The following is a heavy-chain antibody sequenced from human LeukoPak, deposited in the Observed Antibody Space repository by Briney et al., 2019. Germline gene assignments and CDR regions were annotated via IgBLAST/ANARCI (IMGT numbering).Heavy chain of an antibody. CDR3: ARDFGDIVVVVAAYGMDV. CDR1: GYTFTSYA. Sequence: GASVKVSCKASGYTFTSYAMHWVRQAPGQGLEWMGIINPSGGSTSYAQKFQGRVTMTRDTSTSTVYMELSSLRSEDTAVYYCARDFGDIVVVVAAYGMDVWGQGTTVTVSS. CDR2: INPSGGST. V-gene: IGHV1-46*01. D-gene: IGHD2-15*01. J-gene: IGHJ6*02.